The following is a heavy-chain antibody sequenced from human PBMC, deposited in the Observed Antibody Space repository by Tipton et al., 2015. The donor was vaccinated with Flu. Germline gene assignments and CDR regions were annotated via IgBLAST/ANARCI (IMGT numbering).Heavy chain of an antibody. V-gene: IGHV3-23*01. CDR2: LSGSGGST. CDR3: ARESGDQTDY. CDR1: GFSFSGYA. D-gene: IGHD3-10*01. J-gene: IGHJ4*02. Sequence: SLRLSCAASGFSFSGYAMGWVRQAPGKGLQWVSALSGSGGSTYYADSVKGRFTISRDNAKNTVYLQMNSLKAEDTAMYYCARESGDQTDYWGQGTLVTVSS.